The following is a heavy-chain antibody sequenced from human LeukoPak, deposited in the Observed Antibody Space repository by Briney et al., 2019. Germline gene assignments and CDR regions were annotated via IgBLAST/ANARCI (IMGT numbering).Heavy chain of an antibody. CDR3: ARDRRDTGGIDY. D-gene: IGHD1-14*01. CDR2: ISRSSGHT. V-gene: IGHV3-11*05. CDR1: GLTFSDYY. J-gene: IGHJ4*02. Sequence: GGSLRLSCAASGLTFSDYYMSWIRQAPGKGLEWVSYISRSSGHTNYADSVKGRFTISRDNAKNSLYLKMNSLRAEDTAVYYCARDRRDTGGIDYWGQGTLVTVSS.